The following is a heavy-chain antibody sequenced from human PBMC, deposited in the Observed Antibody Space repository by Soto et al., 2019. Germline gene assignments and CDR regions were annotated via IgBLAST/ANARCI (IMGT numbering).Heavy chain of an antibody. CDR2: IYYSGST. J-gene: IGHJ4*02. Sequence: TSETLSLTCTVSGGSISSGDYYWSWIRQPPGKGLEWIGYIYYSGSTYYNPSLKSRVTISVDTSKNQFSLKLSSVTAADTAVYYCARADNTAMVSLDYWGQGTLVTVSS. D-gene: IGHD5-18*01. CDR1: GGSISSGDYY. CDR3: ARADNTAMVSLDY. V-gene: IGHV4-30-4*01.